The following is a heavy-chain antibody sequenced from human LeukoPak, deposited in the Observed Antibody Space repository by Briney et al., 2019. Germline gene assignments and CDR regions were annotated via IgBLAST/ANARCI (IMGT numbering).Heavy chain of an antibody. J-gene: IGHJ4*02. CDR2: ISAYNGNT. D-gene: IGHD3-9*01. CDR3: ARDRLGYFDWLVPDY. CDR1: GYTFTSYG. V-gene: IGHV1-18*04. Sequence: APVKVSCKASGYTFTSYGISWVRQAPGQGLEWRGWISAYNGNTNYAQKLQGRVTMTTDTSTSTAYMELRSLRSDDTAVYYCARDRLGYFDWLVPDYWGQGTLVTVSS.